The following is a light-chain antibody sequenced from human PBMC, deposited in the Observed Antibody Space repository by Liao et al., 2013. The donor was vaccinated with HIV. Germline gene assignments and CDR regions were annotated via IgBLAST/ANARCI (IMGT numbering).Light chain of an antibody. CDR1: VLRDNY. V-gene: IGLV3-1*01. CDR3: QAWDSSTAV. CDR2: KDI. J-gene: IGLJ3*02. Sequence: SYELTQPPAVSVSPGQTARISCSGDVLRDNYADWYPQKPGQAPVLVIYKDIERPSGIPERFSGSSSGTTVTLTISGAQAMDEADYYCQAWDSSTAVFGGGTKLTVL.